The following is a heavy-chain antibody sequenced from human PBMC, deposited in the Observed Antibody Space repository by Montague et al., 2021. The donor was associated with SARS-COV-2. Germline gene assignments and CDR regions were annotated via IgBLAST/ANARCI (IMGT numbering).Heavy chain of an antibody. J-gene: IGHJ4*02. CDR2: XDWDDDK. Sequence: PALVKPTQTLTLTCTFSGFSLSTSGMRASWIRQPPGKALEWLARXDWDDDKFYSTSLKTRLTISKDTSKNQVVLTMTNMDPVDTATYYCARSYYDILTAYYTPFDYWGQGTLVTDSS. V-gene: IGHV2-70*04. CDR3: ARSYYDILTAYYTPFDY. D-gene: IGHD3-9*01. CDR1: GFSLSTSGMR.